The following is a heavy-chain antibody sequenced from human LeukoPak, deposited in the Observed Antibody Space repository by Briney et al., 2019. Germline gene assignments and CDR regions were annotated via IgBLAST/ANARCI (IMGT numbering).Heavy chain of an antibody. V-gene: IGHV4-59*01. J-gene: IGHJ6*03. CDR2: IYYSGST. Sequence: SQTLSLTCTVSGGSISSYYWSWIRQPPGKGLEWIGDIYYSGSTNYNPSLKSRVTISVDTSKNQFSLKLSSVTAADTAVYYCASITMVRGVIKNYYYYYMDVWGKGTTVTISS. CDR1: GGSISSYY. CDR3: ASITMVRGVIKNYYYYYMDV. D-gene: IGHD3-10*01.